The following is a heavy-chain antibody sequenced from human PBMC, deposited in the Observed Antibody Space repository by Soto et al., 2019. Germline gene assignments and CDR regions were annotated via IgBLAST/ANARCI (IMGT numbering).Heavy chain of an antibody. V-gene: IGHV4-39*01. CDR2: IYYSGST. CDR1: GGSISSSSYY. D-gene: IGHD3-22*01. J-gene: IGHJ6*02. CDR3: ARQVVAAGYGMDV. Sequence: SEALALTCTVSGGSISSSSYYWGWIRQPPGKGLEWIGSIYYSGSTYYNPSLKSRVTISVDTSKNQFSLKLSSVTAADTAVYYCARQVVAAGYGMDVWGQGPTVPVPS.